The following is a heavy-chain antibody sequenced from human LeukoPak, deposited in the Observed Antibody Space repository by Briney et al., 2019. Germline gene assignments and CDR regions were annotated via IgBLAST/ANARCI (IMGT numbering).Heavy chain of an antibody. D-gene: IGHD1-26*01. Sequence: AGGSLRLSCAACGFTLSSYWMRWVRQAQGKGLEWVANIKQDGSEKYYVDSVKGRFTISRDNAKNSLYLQMNSLRAEDTAVYYCARRGELLDYWGQGTLVTVSS. CDR1: GFTLSSYW. J-gene: IGHJ4*02. V-gene: IGHV3-7*01. CDR3: ARRGELLDY. CDR2: IKQDGSEK.